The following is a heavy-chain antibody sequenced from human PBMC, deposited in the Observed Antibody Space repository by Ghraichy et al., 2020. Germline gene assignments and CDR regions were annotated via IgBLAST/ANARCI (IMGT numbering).Heavy chain of an antibody. V-gene: IGHV3-7*03. J-gene: IGHJ4*02. D-gene: IGHD5-18*01. CDR2: INHDGNHK. Sequence: VANINHDGNHKFYVDSVKGRFTISRDNAKNSLYLQMNSLRAEDTAIYYCATSADTAMERGGQGTLVTVSS. CDR3: ATSADTAMER.